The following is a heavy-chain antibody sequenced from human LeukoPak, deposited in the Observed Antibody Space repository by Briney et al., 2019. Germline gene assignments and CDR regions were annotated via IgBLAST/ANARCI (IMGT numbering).Heavy chain of an antibody. CDR3: ARGPLYEYHSGTFVN. J-gene: IGHJ4*02. Sequence: PSETLSLTCSVSGGSITTFFWNWIRQPPGKGLEWIGSIYYTGNTHYNSSLKSRVTVSQDTSRNRVSLKLTSVTAADTDVYYCARGPLYEYHSGTFVNWGQGTLVTVSS. D-gene: IGHD3-10*01. V-gene: IGHV4-59*01. CDR1: GGSITTFF. CDR2: IYYTGNT.